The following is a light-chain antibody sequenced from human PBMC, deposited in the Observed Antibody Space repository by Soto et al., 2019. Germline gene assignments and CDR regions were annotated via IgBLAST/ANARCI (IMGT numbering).Light chain of an antibody. J-gene: IGLJ2*01. CDR1: SSDVGHYDY. Sequence: QSALTQPPSASGSPGQSVTISCTGTSSDVGHYDYVSWYQQHPGKAPKLMIYEVSKRPSGVPDRFSGSKFGYTASLTVSGLQAEDEAEYYCSSYGGSNNLVFGGGTKLTVL. CDR3: SSYGGSNNLV. CDR2: EVS. V-gene: IGLV2-8*01.